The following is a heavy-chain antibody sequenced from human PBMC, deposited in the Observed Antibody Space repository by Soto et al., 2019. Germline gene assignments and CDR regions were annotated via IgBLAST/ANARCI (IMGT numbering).Heavy chain of an antibody. CDR2: ISAYNGNT. CDR1: GYTFTSYG. Sequence: ASVKVSCKASGYTFTSYGISWVRQAPGQGLEWMGWISAYNGNTKYAQKLQGRVTMTTDTSTSTAYMELRSLRSDDTAFDYCASDSPPPDYWGQGTLVTVSS. CDR3: ASDSPPPDY. J-gene: IGHJ4*02. V-gene: IGHV1-18*01.